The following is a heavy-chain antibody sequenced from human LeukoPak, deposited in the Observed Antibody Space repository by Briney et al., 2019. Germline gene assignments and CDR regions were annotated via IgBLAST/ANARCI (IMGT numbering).Heavy chain of an antibody. V-gene: IGHV3-7*01. CDR3: AREVPGYYMDV. J-gene: IGHJ6*03. D-gene: IGHD2-2*01. CDR2: IKFDGSER. Sequence: PGGSLRLSCTASGFAFSRYWMTWVRQAPGQGLEWVANIKFDGSERYFVDSVGGRFTISRDNAKNSLFLQMNSLTAADTAVYYCAREVPGYYMDVWGKGTTVTVSS. CDR1: GFAFSRYW.